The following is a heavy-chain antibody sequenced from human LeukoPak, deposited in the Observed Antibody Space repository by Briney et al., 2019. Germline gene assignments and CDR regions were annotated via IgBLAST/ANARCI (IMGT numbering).Heavy chain of an antibody. D-gene: IGHD3-3*01. CDR2: INHSGST. CDR1: GGSFSGYY. V-gene: IGHV4-34*01. Sequence: PSETLSLTCAVYGGSFSGYYWSWIRQPPGKGLEWIGEINHSGSTNYNPSLKSRVTISVDTSKNQFSLKLSPVTAADTAVYYCARGQYYDFWSGYSPEFDYWGQGTLVTVSS. J-gene: IGHJ4*02. CDR3: ARGQYYDFWSGYSPEFDY.